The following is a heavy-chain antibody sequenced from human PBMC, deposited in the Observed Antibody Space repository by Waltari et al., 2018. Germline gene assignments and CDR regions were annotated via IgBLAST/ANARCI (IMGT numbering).Heavy chain of an antibody. CDR2: FSYNGNT. CDR1: GGSISSTSYY. Sequence: QLQLQESGPGLVKPSETLSLTCSVSGGSISSTSYYCGWIRQPPGKGLEWLGSFSYNGNTYYNPSRKSRVTISVDTSKNQFSLQLTSVTAADTAMYYCARPGRVGGGSLMGLDYWGQGTLVTVSS. CDR3: ARPGRVGGGSLMGLDY. D-gene: IGHD2-15*01. V-gene: IGHV4-39*01. J-gene: IGHJ4*02.